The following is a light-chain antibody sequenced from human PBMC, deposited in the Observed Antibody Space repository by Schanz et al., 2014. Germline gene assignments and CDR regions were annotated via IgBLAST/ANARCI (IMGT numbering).Light chain of an antibody. J-gene: IGLJ3*02. Sequence: QSALTQPASVSGSPGQSITISCTGTSSDVGSYNLVSWYQQHPGKAPKLMIYDVNNRPSGVSNRFSGSKSGNTASLTISGLQAEDEADYYCSSHTSSNTWVFGGGTKLTVL. CDR2: DVN. CDR1: SSDVGSYNL. V-gene: IGLV2-14*02. CDR3: SSHTSSNTWV.